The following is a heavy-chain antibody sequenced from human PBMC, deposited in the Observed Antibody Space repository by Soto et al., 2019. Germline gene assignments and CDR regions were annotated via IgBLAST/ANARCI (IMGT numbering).Heavy chain of an antibody. D-gene: IGHD6-6*01. CDR3: GRRFSSSSSHVDY. J-gene: IGHJ4*02. CDR2: ISPDTGGT. CDR1: GYRFIGYF. V-gene: IGHV1-2*02. Sequence: ASVKVSCKTSGYRFIGYFIHWVRQAPGQGLEWMGWISPDTGGTHYAQKFRGRVTMTRDKSISTAYMELSSLRSDDTAVYYCGRRFSSSSSHVDYWGQGTLVTVSS.